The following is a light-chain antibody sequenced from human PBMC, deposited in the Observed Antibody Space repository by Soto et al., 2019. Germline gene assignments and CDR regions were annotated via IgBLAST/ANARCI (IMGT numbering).Light chain of an antibody. CDR3: CSYAGTHVV. V-gene: IGLV2-11*01. CDR1: SGDVGGYDF. Sequence: QSALTQPRSVSGSPGQSVTISCTGTSGDVGGYDFVSWYQQLPGKAPKLMIYDVTKRPSGVPDRFSGSKSGTTASLTISGLQAEDEATYYCCSYAGTHVVFGGGTKLTVL. CDR2: DVT. J-gene: IGLJ2*01.